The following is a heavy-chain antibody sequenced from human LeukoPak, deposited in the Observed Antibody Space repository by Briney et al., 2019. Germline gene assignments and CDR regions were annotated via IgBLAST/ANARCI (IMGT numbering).Heavy chain of an antibody. J-gene: IGHJ6*03. D-gene: IGHD3-3*01. CDR3: ARQYDFWSGYYRDYYYMDV. V-gene: IGHV4-38-2*01. CDR1: GYSISSGYY. CDR2: IYHSGST. Sequence: SETLSLTCAVSGYSISSGYYWGWIRQPPGKGLEWIGSIYHSGSTYYNPSLKSRVTISVDTSKNQFSLKLSSVTAADTAVYYCARQYDFWSGYYRDYYYMDVWGKETTVTVSS.